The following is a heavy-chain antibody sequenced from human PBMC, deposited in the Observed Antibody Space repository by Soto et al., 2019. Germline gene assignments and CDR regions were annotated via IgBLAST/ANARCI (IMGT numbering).Heavy chain of an antibody. CDR3: ARLKVGSAWSYPQFFYY. CDR1: NGAIPSSSHY. V-gene: IGHV4-39*01. J-gene: IGHJ4*02. CDR2: IYYSGST. Sequence: SDTVCLTCTVSNGAIPSSSHYCGRNRQPPGKGLEWIGSIYYSGSTYNNPSLKSRVTMSVDTSNNQFSLELSSVTAADTAVSFCARLKVGSAWSYPQFFYYCAQGTLLTVSA. D-gene: IGHD6-19*01.